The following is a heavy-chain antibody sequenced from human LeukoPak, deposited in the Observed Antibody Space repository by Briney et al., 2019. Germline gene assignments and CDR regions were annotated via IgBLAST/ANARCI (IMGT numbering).Heavy chain of an antibody. Sequence: GGSLRLSCAASGFTFSNAWMSWVRRAPGKGLEWVGRIKSKTDGGTTDYAAPVKGRFTISRDDSKNTLYLQMNSLKTEDTAVYYCTTDQNDFWSGYYWSMRVPGSYFDYWGQGTLVTVSS. CDR1: GFTFSNAW. CDR3: TTDQNDFWSGYYWSMRVPGSYFDY. CDR2: IKSKTDGGTT. D-gene: IGHD3-3*01. J-gene: IGHJ4*02. V-gene: IGHV3-15*01.